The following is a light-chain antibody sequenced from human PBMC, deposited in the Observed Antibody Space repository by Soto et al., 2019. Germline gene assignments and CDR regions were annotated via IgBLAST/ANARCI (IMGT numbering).Light chain of an antibody. CDR2: DVN. CDR1: ASDIGGYTF. CDR3: SAHGGTNPYV. V-gene: IGLV2-8*01. Sequence: QSVLTQPPSASGSPGQSVAISCTGTASDIGGYTFVSWYQQHPGKAPKLLIYDVNKRPSGFPDRSSGSKSGNTASLTVSGLQAEDEVVYYCSAHGGTNPYVFGTGTKLTVL. J-gene: IGLJ1*01.